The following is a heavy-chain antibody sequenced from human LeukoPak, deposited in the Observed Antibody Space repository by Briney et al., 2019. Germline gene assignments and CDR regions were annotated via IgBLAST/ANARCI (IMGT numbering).Heavy chain of an antibody. CDR1: GFTFSSYA. V-gene: IGHV3-30-3*01. D-gene: IGHD1-26*01. Sequence: SGGSLRLSCAASGFTFSSYAMHWVRQAPGKGLEWVAVISYDGSNKYYADSVKGRFTISRDNSKNTLYLQMNSLRAEDTAVYYCARDSNRGRYFAYWGQGTLVTVSS. CDR2: ISYDGSNK. J-gene: IGHJ4*02. CDR3: ARDSNRGRYFAY.